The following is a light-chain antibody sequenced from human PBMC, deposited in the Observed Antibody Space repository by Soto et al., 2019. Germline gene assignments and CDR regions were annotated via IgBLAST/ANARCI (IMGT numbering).Light chain of an antibody. CDR2: DVN. V-gene: IGLV2-14*03. Sequence: QSALTQPASVSGSPGQSITISCTGTSSDVGGYHYVSWYQQHPGKAPKLIVYDVNNRPSGVSNRFSGSKSGNTASLTISGLQAEDEADYYCSSHTSSSSVFGGGTKLTVL. J-gene: IGLJ2*01. CDR3: SSHTSSSSV. CDR1: SSDVGGYHY.